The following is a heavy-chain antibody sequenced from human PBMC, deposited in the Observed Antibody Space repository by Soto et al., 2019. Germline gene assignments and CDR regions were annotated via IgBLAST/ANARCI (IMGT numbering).Heavy chain of an antibody. CDR2: ISGSGGST. J-gene: IGHJ3*02. V-gene: IGHV3-23*01. Sequence: GGSLRLSCAASGFTFSSYAMSWVRQAPGKGLEWVSAISGSGGSTYHADSVKGRFTISRDNSKNTLYLQMNSLRAEDTAVYYCAKWDCSSTSCYGGPGAFDIWGQGTMVTVSS. D-gene: IGHD2-2*01. CDR1: GFTFSSYA. CDR3: AKWDCSSTSCYGGPGAFDI.